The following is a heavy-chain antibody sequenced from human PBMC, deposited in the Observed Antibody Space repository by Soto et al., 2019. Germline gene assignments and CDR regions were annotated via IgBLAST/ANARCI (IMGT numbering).Heavy chain of an antibody. V-gene: IGHV4-59*01. D-gene: IGHD3-3*01. Sequence: SETLSLTCTVSGGSISSYYWSWIRQPPGKGLEWIGYIYYSGSTNYNPSLKSRVTISVDTSKNQFSLKLSSVTAADTAVYYCARVNDFWSGYPSVCFDPWGQGTLVTVSS. J-gene: IGHJ5*02. CDR2: IYYSGST. CDR1: GGSISSYY. CDR3: ARVNDFWSGYPSVCFDP.